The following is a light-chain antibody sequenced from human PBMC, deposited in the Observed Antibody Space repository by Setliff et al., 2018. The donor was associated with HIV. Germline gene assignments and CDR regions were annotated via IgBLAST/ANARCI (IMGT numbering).Light chain of an antibody. Sequence: QSALTQPASVSGSPGQSITISCTGTSSDVGGYNYVSWYQQHPGKAPKLMIYDVSKRPSGVSNRFSGSKSGYTASLTISGLQAEDEGDYYCASYTGTSTPYVFGSGTKVTVL. J-gene: IGLJ1*01. CDR1: SSDVGGYNY. CDR2: DVS. CDR3: ASYTGTSTPYV. V-gene: IGLV2-14*01.